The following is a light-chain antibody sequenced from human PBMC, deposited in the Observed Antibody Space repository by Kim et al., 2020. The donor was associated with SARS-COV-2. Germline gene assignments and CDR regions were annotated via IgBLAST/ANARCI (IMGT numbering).Light chain of an antibody. J-gene: IGKJ3*01. CDR3: QQSYITPFT. CDR2: GAS. CDR1: QSVKNN. Sequence: VSPGERVTLSCRASQSVKNNLAWYQQRPGQAPRLLIYGASTRATDISARFSGSGSGTEFTLTISSLQPEDFATYFCQQSYITPFTFGPGTKVDIK. V-gene: IGKV3-15*01.